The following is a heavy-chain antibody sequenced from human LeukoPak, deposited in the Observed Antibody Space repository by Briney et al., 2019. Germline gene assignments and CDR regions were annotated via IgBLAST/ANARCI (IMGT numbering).Heavy chain of an antibody. CDR2: INPSGGST. J-gene: IGHJ3*02. Sequence: ASVKVSCKASGCTFTSYYMHWVRQAPGQGLEWMGIINPSGGSTNYAQKFQGRVTITADESTSTAYMELSSLRSEDTAVYYCARESGPGGAFDIWGQGTMVTVSS. CDR1: GCTFTSYY. CDR3: ARESGPGGAFDI. V-gene: IGHV1-46*01. D-gene: IGHD3-10*01.